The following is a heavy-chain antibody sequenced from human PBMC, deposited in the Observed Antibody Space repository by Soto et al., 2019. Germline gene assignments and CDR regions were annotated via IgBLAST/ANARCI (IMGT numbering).Heavy chain of an antibody. D-gene: IGHD3-16*01. V-gene: IGHV3-73*01. CDR2: IRSKANSYAT. CDR1: GFTFSGPA. J-gene: IGHJ4*02. CDR3: TIHGGPPSLAAPFGG. Sequence: QLGGSLRLSCAASGFTFSGPAMHWVRQASGKGLEWVGRIRSKANSYATAYAASVKGRFTISRDDSKNTAYLQMNSLKTEDTAVYYCTIHGGPPSLAAPFGGWGQGTLVTVSS.